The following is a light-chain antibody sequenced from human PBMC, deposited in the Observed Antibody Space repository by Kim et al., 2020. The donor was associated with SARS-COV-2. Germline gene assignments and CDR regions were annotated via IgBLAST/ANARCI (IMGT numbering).Light chain of an antibody. V-gene: IGKV3-15*01. Sequence: SPGDRVTLSCRASHSIGTNISWYQHRSGQVPRLLIHGEVSSATDIPARFIGSGSGTDFTLAISSLESEDFAVYYCQQYEDWPPITFGQGTRLEIK. CDR2: GEV. J-gene: IGKJ5*01. CDR1: HSIGTN. CDR3: QQYEDWPPIT.